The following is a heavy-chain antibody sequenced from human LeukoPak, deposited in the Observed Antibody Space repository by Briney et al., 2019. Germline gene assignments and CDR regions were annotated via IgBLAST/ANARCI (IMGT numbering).Heavy chain of an antibody. J-gene: IGHJ3*02. CDR1: GFTFSDYY. D-gene: IGHD2-15*01. V-gene: IGHV3-11*01. Sequence: GGSLRLSCAASGFTFSDYYMSWIRQAPGKGLEWVSYISSSGSTIYYADSVKGRFTISRDNSKNTLYLQMNSLRAEDTDVYYCAKPAGGYMNAFDIWGQGTMVTVSS. CDR2: ISSSGSTI. CDR3: AKPAGGYMNAFDI.